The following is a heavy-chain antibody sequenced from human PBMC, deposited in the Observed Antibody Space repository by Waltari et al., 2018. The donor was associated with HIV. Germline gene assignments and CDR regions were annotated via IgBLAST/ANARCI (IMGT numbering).Heavy chain of an antibody. CDR1: GGSISSYY. CDR3: ARAGWYNYYYYGMDV. Sequence: QVQLQESGPGLVKPSETLSLTCTVSGGSISSYYWSWIRQPPGKGLGWIGYIYYSGSTNYNPSLKRRGTISVDTSKKQFSLKLSSVTAADTAVYYCARAGWYNYYYYGMDVWGQGTTVTVSS. V-gene: IGHV4-59*01. CDR2: IYYSGST. D-gene: IGHD6-19*01. J-gene: IGHJ6*02.